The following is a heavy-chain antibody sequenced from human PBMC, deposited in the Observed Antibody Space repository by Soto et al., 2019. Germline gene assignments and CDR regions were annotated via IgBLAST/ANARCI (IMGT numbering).Heavy chain of an antibody. CDR3: ARGKGYGSGSYFFDY. J-gene: IGHJ4*02. Sequence: QVQLVQSGAEVKKPGSSVKVSCKASGGTFSSYTISWVRQAPGQGLEWMGRIIPILGIANYAQKFQGRVTITADKSTSTDYMELSSLRSEDTAVYYCARGKGYGSGSYFFDYWGQGTLVTVSS. D-gene: IGHD3-10*01. CDR1: GGTFSSYT. V-gene: IGHV1-69*02. CDR2: IIPILGIA.